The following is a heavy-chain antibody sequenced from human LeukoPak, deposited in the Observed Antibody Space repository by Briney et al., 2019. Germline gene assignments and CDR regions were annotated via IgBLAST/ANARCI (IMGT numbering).Heavy chain of an antibody. CDR3: ARDVYAY. CDR2: ISGTGGAT. CDR1: GFTFDNFA. D-gene: IGHD5/OR15-5a*01. J-gene: IGHJ4*02. V-gene: IGHV3-23*01. Sequence: PGGSLRLSCAASGFTFDNFAINWVRQAPGKGLEWVSAISGTGGATYYADSVKGRFTISRDNAKNSLYLQMDSLRAEDTAVYYCARDVYAYWGQGTLVTVSS.